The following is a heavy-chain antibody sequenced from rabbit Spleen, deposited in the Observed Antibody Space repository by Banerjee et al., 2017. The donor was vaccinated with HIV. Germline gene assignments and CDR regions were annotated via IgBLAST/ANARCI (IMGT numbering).Heavy chain of an antibody. CDR1: GFSISSYYM. CDR2: IDPVFGIS. Sequence: QEQLEESAGGLVQPGGSLTLTCTASGFSISSYYMNWVRQAPGKGLEWIGYIDPVFGISYYANWVNGRFTISKTSSTTVTLQMTSLTAADTATYFCVREAGYAGYGDGNLWGPGTLVTVS. V-gene: IGHV1S45*01. CDR3: VREAGYAGYGDGNL. J-gene: IGHJ4*01. D-gene: IGHD7-1*01.